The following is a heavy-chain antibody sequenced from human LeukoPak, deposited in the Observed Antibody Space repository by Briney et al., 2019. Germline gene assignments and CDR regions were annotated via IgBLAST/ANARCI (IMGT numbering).Heavy chain of an antibody. CDR1: GGSISSGGYY. Sequence: SETLSLTCTVSGGSISSGGYYWSWIRQPPGKGLEWIGYIYHSGSTYYNSSLKSRVTMSVDKSKNQFSLNLNSVTAADTAVYYCLYGGNSGDWVYWGQGTLVTVSS. CDR2: IYHSGST. J-gene: IGHJ4*02. V-gene: IGHV4-30-2*01. D-gene: IGHD4-23*01. CDR3: LYGGNSGDWVY.